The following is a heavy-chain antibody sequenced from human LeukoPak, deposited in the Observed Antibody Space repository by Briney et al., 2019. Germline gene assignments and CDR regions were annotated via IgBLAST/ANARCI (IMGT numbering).Heavy chain of an antibody. V-gene: IGHV4-59*01. CDR2: IYYSGST. D-gene: IGHD5-18*01. Sequence: SETLSLTCTVSGGSISSYYWSWIRQPPGEGLEWIGYIYYSGSTNYNPSLKSRVTISVDTSKNQFSLKLSSVTAADTAVYYCARVPRGGYSYSNWFDPWGQGTLVTVSS. J-gene: IGHJ5*02. CDR3: ARVPRGGYSYSNWFDP. CDR1: GGSISSYY.